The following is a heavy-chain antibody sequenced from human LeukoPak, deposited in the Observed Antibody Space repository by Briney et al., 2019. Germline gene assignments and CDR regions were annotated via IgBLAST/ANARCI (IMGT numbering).Heavy chain of an antibody. CDR3: ATMRGYCSSPTCQDS. D-gene: IGHD2-2*01. CDR1: GGPFSGHY. V-gene: IGHV4-34*01. CDR2: INHSGSA. J-gene: IGHJ4*02. Sequence: PSETLSLTCAVYGGPFSGHYWRWIRQPPGKGLEWIGEINHSGSANYSPSLKSRVTLSVDTSKNQFSLKLSSVTAADTAMYYCATMRGYCSSPTCQDSWGQGTLVTVSS.